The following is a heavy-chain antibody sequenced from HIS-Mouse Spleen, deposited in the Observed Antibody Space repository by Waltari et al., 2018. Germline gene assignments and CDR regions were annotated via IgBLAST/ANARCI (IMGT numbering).Heavy chain of an antibody. V-gene: IGHV1-2*02. D-gene: IGHD3-16*01. CDR1: GYTFTGYY. J-gene: IGHJ4*02. CDR3: ARHLWGYFDY. CDR2: INPNSGGT. Sequence: QVQLVQSGAEVKKPGASVKVSCKASGYTFTGYYMHWVRQAPGQGLEWMGVINPNSGGTKYAQNFQGRVTMTRDTSISTAYMELSRLRSDDTAVYYCARHLWGYFDYWGQGTLVTVSS.